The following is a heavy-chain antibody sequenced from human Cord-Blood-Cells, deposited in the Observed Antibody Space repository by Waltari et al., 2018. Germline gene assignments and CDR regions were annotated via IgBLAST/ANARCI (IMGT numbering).Heavy chain of an antibody. Sequence: QVQLVQSGAEVKKPGASVKVSCKASGYTFTASYMHWVRQAPGQGLEWMGRINPNSGGTNYAQKFQGRVTMTRDTSISTAYMELSRLRSDDTAVYYCARGTIAAAGNFDYWGQGTLVTVSS. CDR2: INPNSGGT. CDR3: ARGTIAAAGNFDY. J-gene: IGHJ4*02. CDR1: GYTFTASY. V-gene: IGHV1-2*06. D-gene: IGHD6-13*01.